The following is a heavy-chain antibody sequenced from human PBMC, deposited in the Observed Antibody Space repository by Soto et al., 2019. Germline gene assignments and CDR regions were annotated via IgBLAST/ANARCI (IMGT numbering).Heavy chain of an antibody. CDR2: IIPIFGTA. J-gene: IGHJ4*02. CDR1: GGTFSSYA. Sequence: SVKVSCKASGGTFSSYAISWVRQAPGQGLEWMGGIIPIFGTANYAQKFQGRVTITADESTSTAYMELSSLRSEETAVYYCARGCSSTSCSYIYPGYYFDYWGQGTLVTVSS. V-gene: IGHV1-69*13. D-gene: IGHD2-2*01. CDR3: ARGCSSTSCSYIYPGYYFDY.